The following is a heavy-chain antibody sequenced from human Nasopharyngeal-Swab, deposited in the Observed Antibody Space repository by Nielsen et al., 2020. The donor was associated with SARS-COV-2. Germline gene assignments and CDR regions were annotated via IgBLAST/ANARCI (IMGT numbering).Heavy chain of an antibody. J-gene: IGHJ4*02. CDR1: GGSISRYS. V-gene: IGHV4-34*01. CDR3: AGGTWELGPGGY. CDR2: INHSGRT. Sequence: GSLRLSCAVYGGSISRYSWSWILQPPGKGLAWMWEINHSGRTNYNPSLKSRVIMSIDTSKRHLSLNLTPVTAADTAVYYCAGGTWELGPGGYWGQGTLVTVSS. D-gene: IGHD1-26*01.